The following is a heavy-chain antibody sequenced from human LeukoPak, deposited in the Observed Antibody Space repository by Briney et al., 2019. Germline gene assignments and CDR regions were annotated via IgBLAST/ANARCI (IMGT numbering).Heavy chain of an antibody. D-gene: IGHD4/OR15-4a*01. Sequence: GGSLRLSCGASGFIFRNYAMSWVRQAPGEGLEWVSGISDNGGGRYYADSVKGRFTISRDNSKNMLFLQMNSLRAEDTAVYYCAKESGALGAPLYDYWGRGILVTASS. J-gene: IGHJ4*02. CDR1: GFIFRNYA. V-gene: IGHV3-23*01. CDR3: AKESGALGAPLYDY. CDR2: ISDNGGGR.